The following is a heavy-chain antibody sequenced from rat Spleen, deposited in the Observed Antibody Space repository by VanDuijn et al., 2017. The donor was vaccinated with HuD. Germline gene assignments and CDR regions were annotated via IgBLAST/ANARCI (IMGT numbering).Heavy chain of an antibody. J-gene: IGHJ2*01. Sequence: QVQLKESGPGLVQPSQTLSLTCTVSGLSLTSNSVSWIRPPPGKGLEWMGLIWSNGGTDYNSAIKSRLTISRDTSKSQVFLKMNSLQTEDTATYYCAREGTYYGYNPYYFDYWGQGVMVTVSS. V-gene: IGHV2-47*01. D-gene: IGHD1-9*01. CDR1: GLSLTSNS. CDR3: AREGTYYGYNPYYFDY. CDR2: IWSNGGT.